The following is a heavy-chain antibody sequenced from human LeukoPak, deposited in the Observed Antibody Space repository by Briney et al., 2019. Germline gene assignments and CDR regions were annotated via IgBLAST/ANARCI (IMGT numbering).Heavy chain of an antibody. CDR3: AGHHPRNTVDF. CDR1: GGSLSSYY. J-gene: IGHJ4*02. D-gene: IGHD2-8*02. Sequence: SETLSLTCTVSGGSLSSYYWSWVRQPPGKGLEWIAYISDIGSINYNPSLKSRVTISLDTSKNQFSLKLSSVTAADTAVYYCAGHHPRNTVDFWGQGTLVTVSS. V-gene: IGHV4-59*08. CDR2: ISDIGSI.